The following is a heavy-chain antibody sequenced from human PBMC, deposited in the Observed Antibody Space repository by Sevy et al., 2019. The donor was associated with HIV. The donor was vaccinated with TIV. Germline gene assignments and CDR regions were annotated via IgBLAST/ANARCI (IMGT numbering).Heavy chain of an antibody. V-gene: IGHV3-33*01. J-gene: IGHJ4*02. CDR1: GFTFSGYG. Sequence: GGSLRLSCAASGFTFSGYGMHWVRQAPGKGLEWVAMIWYDGSNKYYRDSVKGRFTLSRDNSRKTLYLQMNSLRAADTAVYYYARDSVRGGYFDSSGYYLFDYWGQGTLVTVSS. D-gene: IGHD3-22*01. CDR3: ARDSVRGGYFDSSGYYLFDY. CDR2: IWYDGSNK.